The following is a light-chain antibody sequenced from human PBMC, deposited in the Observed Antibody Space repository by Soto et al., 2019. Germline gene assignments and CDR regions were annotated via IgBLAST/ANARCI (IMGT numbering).Light chain of an antibody. CDR1: QSVSSN. Sequence: IGMTQTQATLSVSPGERATLSCRASQSVSSNLAWYQQKPGQAPRLLIYGASTRATGIPARFSGSGSGTEFTLTISSLQSEDFAVYYCQQYNNWPWTFGQGTKVDI. V-gene: IGKV3-15*01. J-gene: IGKJ1*01. CDR2: GAS. CDR3: QQYNNWPWT.